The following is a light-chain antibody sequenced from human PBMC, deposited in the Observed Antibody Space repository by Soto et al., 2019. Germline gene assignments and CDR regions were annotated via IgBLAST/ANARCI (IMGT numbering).Light chain of an antibody. CDR2: RNN. Sequence: QSVLTQPPSASGTPGQRVTISCSGSSSNIGSNYVYWYQQLPGTPPKLLIYRNNQRPSGVPDRFSGSKSDTSASLAISGLRSEDEADYYCAAWDDGLSGVVFGGGTKLTVL. J-gene: IGLJ2*01. CDR1: SSNIGSNY. CDR3: AAWDDGLSGVV. V-gene: IGLV1-47*01.